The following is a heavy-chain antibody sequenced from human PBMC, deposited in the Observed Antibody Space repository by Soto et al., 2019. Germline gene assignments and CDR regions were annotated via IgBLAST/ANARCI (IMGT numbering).Heavy chain of an antibody. J-gene: IGHJ4*02. V-gene: IGHV4-4*02. CDR2: IYHSGST. D-gene: IGHD1-26*01. CDR1: GGSISSSNW. CDR3: AMRELRADFVYFDY. Sequence: SETLSLTCAVSGGSISSSNWWSWVRQPPGKGLEWIGEIYHSGSTNYNPSLKSRVTISVDKSKNQFSLKLSSVTAADTAVYYCAMRELRADFVYFDYWGQGTLVTVSS.